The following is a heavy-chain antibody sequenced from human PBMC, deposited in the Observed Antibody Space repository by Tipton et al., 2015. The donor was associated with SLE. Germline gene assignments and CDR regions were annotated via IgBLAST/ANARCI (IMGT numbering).Heavy chain of an antibody. CDR1: GGSISSGYYF. V-gene: IGHV4-61*02. D-gene: IGHD3-16*01. Sequence: TLSLTCTVSGGSISSGYYFWSWIRQPAGKGLEWIGRIYVSGVTNYNPSLKSRVSISVDTSKNQFSLRLSSVTAADTAVYYCARGAQLGGDYFDYWGQGTLVTVSS. J-gene: IGHJ4*02. CDR2: IYVSGVT. CDR3: ARGAQLGGDYFDY.